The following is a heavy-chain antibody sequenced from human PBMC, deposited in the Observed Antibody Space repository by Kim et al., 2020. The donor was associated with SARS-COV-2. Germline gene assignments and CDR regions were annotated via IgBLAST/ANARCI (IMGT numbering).Heavy chain of an antibody. J-gene: IGHJ5*02. D-gene: IGHD5-18*01. CDR3: ARDTAMVYNWFDP. V-gene: IGHV3-21*01. Sequence: CADSVKGRLTISRHNAQNSLYLQMKRLRAEDTAVYYCARDTAMVYNWFDPWGQGTLVTVSS.